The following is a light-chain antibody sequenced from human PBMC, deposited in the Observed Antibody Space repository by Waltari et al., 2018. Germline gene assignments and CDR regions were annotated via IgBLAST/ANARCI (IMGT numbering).Light chain of an antibody. CDR2: GAS. V-gene: IGKV3-15*01. J-gene: IGKJ4*01. CDR3: HQHNSWPPLS. Sequence: EIVMTQSPATLSVSPGERATLSCRASQSVSSNLAWYQQKPGQAPRLLIYGASTRATGVPARFSSSGSGTDFTLTISGLQSEDYAVYFCHQHNSWPPLSFGGGTKVEIK. CDR1: QSVSSN.